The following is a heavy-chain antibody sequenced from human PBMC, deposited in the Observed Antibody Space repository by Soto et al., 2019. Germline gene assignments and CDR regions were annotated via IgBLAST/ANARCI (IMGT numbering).Heavy chain of an antibody. J-gene: IGHJ4*02. V-gene: IGHV1-69*01. CDR3: ARVKYGGSFDY. D-gene: IGHD4-17*01. CDR1: GGTFSSYA. CDR2: IIPIFGTA. Sequence: QVQLVQSGAEVKKPGSSVKVSCKASGGTFSSYAISWVRQAPGQGIEWMGGIIPIFGTANYAQKFQCRVTITADESTSTAYMELISLGSEDTAVSYFARVKYGGSFDYWGQGTLVTVSS.